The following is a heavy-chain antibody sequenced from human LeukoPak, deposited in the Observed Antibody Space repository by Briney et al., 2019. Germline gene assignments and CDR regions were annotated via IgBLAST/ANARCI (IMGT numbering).Heavy chain of an antibody. D-gene: IGHD6-13*01. CDR1: GGSISSSSYY. CDR3: ARGTGYSSSWYWGFGADPPWGKVSWFDP. CDR2: IYYSGST. V-gene: IGHV4-39*01. Sequence: NPSETLSLTCTVSGGSISSSSYYWGWIRQPPGKGLEWFGSIYYSGSTYYNPSLKSRVTISVDTSKNQFSLKLSSVTAADTAVYYCARGTGYSSSWYWGFGADPPWGKVSWFDPWGQGTLVTVSS. J-gene: IGHJ5*02.